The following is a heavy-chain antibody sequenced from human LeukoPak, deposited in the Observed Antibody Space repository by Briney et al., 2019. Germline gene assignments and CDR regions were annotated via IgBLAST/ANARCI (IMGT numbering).Heavy chain of an antibody. CDR3: ARVGYSYGLDYFDY. CDR2: ISSSGSTI. Sequence: PGGSLRLSCGASGFTFSSYEMNWVRQAPGKGLEWVSYISSSGSTIYYSDSVKGRFTISRDNAKNSLYLQMNSLRAEDMAVYYCARVGYSYGLDYFDYWGQGNQVIVSS. CDR1: GFTFSSYE. D-gene: IGHD5-18*01. J-gene: IGHJ4*02. V-gene: IGHV3-48*03.